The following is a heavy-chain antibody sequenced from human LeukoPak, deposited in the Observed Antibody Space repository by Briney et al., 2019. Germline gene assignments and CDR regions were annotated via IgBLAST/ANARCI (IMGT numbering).Heavy chain of an antibody. CDR3: ARAEDYGIDY. CDR1: GFTFSSYS. CDR2: ISSSSSTI. D-gene: IGHD4/OR15-4a*01. V-gene: IGHV3-48*04. J-gene: IGHJ4*02. Sequence: PGGSLRLSCAASGFTFSSYSMNWVRQAPGKGLEWVSYISSSSSTIYYADSVKGRFTISRDNAKNSLYLQMNSLRAEDTAVYYCARAEDYGIDYWGQGTLVTVSS.